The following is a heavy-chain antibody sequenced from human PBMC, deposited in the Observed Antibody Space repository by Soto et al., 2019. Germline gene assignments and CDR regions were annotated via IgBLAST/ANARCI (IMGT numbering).Heavy chain of an antibody. CDR3: ETRPGGGGY. Sequence: EVQLVESGGGLIQPGGSLRLSCAVSGFTVSNNYMSWVRQAPGKGLEGVSVIYSGGYTAYGDSVKGRFTISRDNSKNTLYFQKKSRRPGDPAVYLWETRPGGGGYWGQGTLVTVSS. J-gene: IGHJ4*02. V-gene: IGHV3-53*01. D-gene: IGHD3-10*01. CDR1: GFTVSNNY. CDR2: IYSGGYT.